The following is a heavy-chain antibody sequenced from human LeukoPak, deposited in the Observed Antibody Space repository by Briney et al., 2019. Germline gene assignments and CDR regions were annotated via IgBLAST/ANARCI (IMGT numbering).Heavy chain of an antibody. V-gene: IGHV3-74*01. CDR3: AREYSSSRFFDY. D-gene: IGHD6-13*01. CDR1: GFTFSSSW. CDR2: INSDGSST. J-gene: IGHJ4*02. Sequence: GGSLRLSCAASGFTFSSSWMHWVRQAPGKGLVRVSRINSDGSSTNYADSVKGRFTISRDNAKNTVYLQMNSLRAEDTAVYYCAREYSSSRFFDYWGQGTLVTVSS.